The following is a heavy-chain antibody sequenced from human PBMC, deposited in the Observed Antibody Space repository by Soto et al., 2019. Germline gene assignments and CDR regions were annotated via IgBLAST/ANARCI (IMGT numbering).Heavy chain of an antibody. CDR3: AGAPNWNYSDF. CDR1: SGSISGYY. J-gene: IGHJ4*02. Sequence: SETLSLTCTVSSGSISGYYWSWIRQSPGKGLEWIGYVYYTGSTNYNPSLKTRVAISIDTSKSQVSLNLSSVTAADTALYYCAGAPNWNYSDFCGQGALVTVSS. D-gene: IGHD1-1*01. V-gene: IGHV4-59*01. CDR2: VYYTGST.